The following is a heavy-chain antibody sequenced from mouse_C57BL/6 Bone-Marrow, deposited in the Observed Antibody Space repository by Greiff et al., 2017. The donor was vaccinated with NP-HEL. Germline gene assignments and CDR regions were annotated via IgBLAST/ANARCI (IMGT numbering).Heavy chain of an antibody. V-gene: IGHV5-6*01. CDR2: ISSGGSYT. CDR1: GFTFSSYG. CDR3: ARLYYGSSRDFDY. D-gene: IGHD1-1*01. J-gene: IGHJ2*01. Sequence: DVHLVESGGDLVKPGGSLKLSCAASGFTFSSYGMSWVRQTPDKRLEWVATISSGGSYTYYPDSVKGRFTISRDNAKNTLYLQMSSLKSEDTAMYYCARLYYGSSRDFDYWGQGTTLTVSS.